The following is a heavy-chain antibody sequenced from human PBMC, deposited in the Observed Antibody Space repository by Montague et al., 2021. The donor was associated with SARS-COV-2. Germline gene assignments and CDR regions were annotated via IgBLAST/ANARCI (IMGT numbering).Heavy chain of an antibody. CDR2: INHSGST. Sequence: SETLSLTCVLYGGSFSGDNWSWIRQPPGKGLEWIGQINHSGSTNYNPSLKSRVTMSVDTSKNQFSLNLRSVTAADTAMYYCAREPGVLDTYYYGMDVWGQGTTATVSS. CDR3: AREPGVLDTYYYGMDV. CDR1: GGSFSGDN. J-gene: IGHJ6*02. D-gene: IGHD3/OR15-3a*01. V-gene: IGHV4-34*01.